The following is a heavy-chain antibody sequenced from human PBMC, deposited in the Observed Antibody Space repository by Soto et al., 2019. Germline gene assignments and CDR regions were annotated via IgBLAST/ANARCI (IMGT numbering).Heavy chain of an antibody. CDR2: IKPDGSER. CDR3: ATDLNWEHY. J-gene: IGHJ4*02. CDR1: GFTFGTYW. V-gene: IGHV3-7*04. Sequence: EVQLVESGGGLVQPGGSLRLSCEASGFTFGTYWMTWVRQPPGKGLECVADIKPDGSERYYVDSVKGRFTISRDNAKNSLYLHVNSLDAEYSAVYYCATDLNWEHYWGQGTLVTVSS. D-gene: IGHD7-27*01.